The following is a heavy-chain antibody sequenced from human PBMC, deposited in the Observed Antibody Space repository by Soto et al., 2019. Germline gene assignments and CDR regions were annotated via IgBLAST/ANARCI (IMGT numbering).Heavy chain of an antibody. J-gene: IGHJ4*02. D-gene: IGHD2-15*01. CDR2: IYYSGST. CDR1: RRSISSYY. Sequence: SETLSLTCTVTRRSISSYYWSWIRQPPGKGLEWIGYIYYSGSTNYNPSLKSRVTISVDTSKNQFSLKLSSVTAADTAVYYCARDLTPFSRVYGLDYWGQGTLVTVSS. CDR3: ARDLTPFSRVYGLDY. V-gene: IGHV4-59*01.